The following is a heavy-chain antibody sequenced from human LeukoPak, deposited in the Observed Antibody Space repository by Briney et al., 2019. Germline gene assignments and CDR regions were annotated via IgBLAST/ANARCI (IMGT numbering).Heavy chain of an antibody. CDR2: IYSGGST. Sequence: GGSLRLSCAASGFTFSSYTMNWVRQAPGKGLEWVSLIYSGGSTYYADSVKGRFTISRDNSKNTLYLQMNSLRAEDTAVYYCASGPSGYHNTGGQGTLVTVSS. CDR3: ASGPSGYHNT. D-gene: IGHD5-12*01. V-gene: IGHV3-66*01. J-gene: IGHJ4*02. CDR1: GFTFSSYT.